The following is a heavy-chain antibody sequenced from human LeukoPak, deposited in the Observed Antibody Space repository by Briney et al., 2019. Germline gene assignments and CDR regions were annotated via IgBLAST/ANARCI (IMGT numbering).Heavy chain of an antibody. V-gene: IGHV3-48*01. Sequence: GGSLRLSCAASGFTFGDHIMNWVRQLPGKRLEWVAYVSGSGSTVYYADSVKGRFTVSRDNGKSTLYLQMNSLRAEDTAIYYCAKVFRPDGDFHSFDFWGQGTLVTVSS. D-gene: IGHD4-17*01. CDR1: GFTFGDHI. CDR3: AKVFRPDGDFHSFDF. J-gene: IGHJ4*02. CDR2: VSGSGSTV.